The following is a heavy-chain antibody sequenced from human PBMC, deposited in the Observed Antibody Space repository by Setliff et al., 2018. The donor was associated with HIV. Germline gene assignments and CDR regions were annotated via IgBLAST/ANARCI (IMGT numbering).Heavy chain of an antibody. J-gene: IGHJ4*01. CDR1: GFTFSTSC. CDR3: ARSRPYNSALDY. V-gene: IGHV3-21*01. D-gene: IGHD6-25*01. Sequence: GGSLRLSCAASGFTFSTSCMHWVRRAPGKGLEWISSISYRSSYIYYSDSVKGRFTISRDDAENSLFLQLDSLRDEDTAVYYCARSRPYNSALDYWGHGTLVTVSS. CDR2: ISYRSSYI.